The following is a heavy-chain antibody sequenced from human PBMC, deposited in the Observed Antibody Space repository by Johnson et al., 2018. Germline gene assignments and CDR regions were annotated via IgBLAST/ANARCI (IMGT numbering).Heavy chain of an antibody. J-gene: IGHJ3*02. V-gene: IGHV3-74*01. Sequence: EEQLLESGGGLVQHGGTLGLSCEASGFTFSSYWMHWVRQAPGKGLVWVSRINSDGSSTRYADSVKGRFILPRDNARNSLYLQMNSLSAEDTALYYCAKDIVGRGSSGWWGAFDIWGQGTMVTVSS. D-gene: IGHD6-19*01. CDR3: AKDIVGRGSSGWWGAFDI. CDR1: GFTFSSYW. CDR2: INSDGSST.